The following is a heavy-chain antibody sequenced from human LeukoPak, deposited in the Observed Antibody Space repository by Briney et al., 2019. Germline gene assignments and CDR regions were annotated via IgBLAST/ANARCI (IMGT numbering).Heavy chain of an antibody. CDR3: ARDFSGVDYFDY. D-gene: IGHD3-10*01. Sequence: PGGSLRLSCAVSGFAVSSNYMTWVRQAPGKGLEWVSVIYSGGSTYYADSVKRRFTISRDNSENTVYLQMSSLRAEDTAVYYCARDFSGVDYFDYWGQGTLVTVSS. CDR2: IYSGGST. V-gene: IGHV3-53*01. CDR1: GFAVSSNY. J-gene: IGHJ4*02.